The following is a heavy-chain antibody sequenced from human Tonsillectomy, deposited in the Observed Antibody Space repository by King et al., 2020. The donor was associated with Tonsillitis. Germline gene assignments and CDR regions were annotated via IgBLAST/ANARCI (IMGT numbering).Heavy chain of an antibody. J-gene: IGHJ3*02. V-gene: IGHV3-30*02. Sequence: VQLVESGGGVVQPGGSLRLSCAASGFTFSSYGMHWVRQAPGKGLEWVAFIRYDGSNKYYADSVKGRFTISRDNSKNTLYLQMNSLRAEDTAVYYCAKDIYYCDSSAGAFDIWGQGTMVTVSS. CDR1: GFTFSSYG. CDR2: IRYDGSNK. CDR3: AKDIYYCDSSAGAFDI. D-gene: IGHD3-22*01.